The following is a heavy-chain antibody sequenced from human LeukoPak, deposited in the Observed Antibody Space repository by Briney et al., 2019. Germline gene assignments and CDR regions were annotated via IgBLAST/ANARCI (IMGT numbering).Heavy chain of an antibody. J-gene: IGHJ4*02. Sequence: SETLSLTCTVSGGSISSAAYYWSWIRQPAGKGLEWIARIYISGSTNYNPSLKGRVTISVDTSKNQFSLKLSSVTAADTAVYYCAREREGPYGYLDYWGQGTLVTVSS. D-gene: IGHD4-17*01. CDR1: GGSISSAAYY. CDR3: AREREGPYGYLDY. V-gene: IGHV4-61*02. CDR2: IYISGST.